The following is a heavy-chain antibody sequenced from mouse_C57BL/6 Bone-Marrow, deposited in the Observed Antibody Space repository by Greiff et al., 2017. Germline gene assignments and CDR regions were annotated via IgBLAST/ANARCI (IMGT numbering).Heavy chain of an antibody. V-gene: IGHV5-4*01. CDR2: ISDGGSYT. J-gene: IGHJ4*01. CDR1: GFTFSSYA. D-gene: IGHD2-12*01. CDR3: ARGDSYPYAMDY. Sequence: EVQRVESGGGLVKPGGSLKLSCAASGFTFSSYAMSWVRQTPEKRLEWVATISDGGSYTYYPDNVKGRFTISRDNAKNNLYLQMSHLKSEDTAMYNCARGDSYPYAMDYWGQETSVTVSS.